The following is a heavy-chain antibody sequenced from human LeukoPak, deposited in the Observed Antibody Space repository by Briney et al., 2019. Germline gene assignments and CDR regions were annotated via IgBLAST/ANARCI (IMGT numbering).Heavy chain of an antibody. V-gene: IGHV3-23*01. CDR1: GFTFSSYA. CDR2: ISTSGGTT. D-gene: IGHD2-15*01. CDR3: AKCNGRGVVNIDY. Sequence: GGSLRLSCAASGFTFSSYAMSWVRQAPGKGLEWVSGISTSGGTTYYADSVKGRFTISRDNSKNTLYLQMNSLRAEDTAVYYCAKCNGRGVVNIDYWGQGTLVTVSS. J-gene: IGHJ4*02.